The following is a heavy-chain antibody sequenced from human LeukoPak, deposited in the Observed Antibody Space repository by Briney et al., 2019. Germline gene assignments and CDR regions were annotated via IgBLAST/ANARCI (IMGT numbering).Heavy chain of an antibody. CDR3: AKAALGSQYFDY. CDR2: ISWNSGGI. J-gene: IGHJ4*02. CDR1: GFTFDDYA. D-gene: IGHD3-16*01. Sequence: GGSLGLSCAASGFTFDDYAMHWVRQAPGKGLEWVSGISWNSGGIGYADSVKGRFTISRDNAKNSLYLQMNSLRAEDTALYYCAKAALGSQYFDYWGQGTLVTVSS. V-gene: IGHV3-9*01.